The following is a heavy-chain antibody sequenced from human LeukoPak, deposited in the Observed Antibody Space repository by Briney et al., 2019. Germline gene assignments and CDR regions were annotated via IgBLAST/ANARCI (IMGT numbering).Heavy chain of an antibody. CDR2: IYYSGTT. Sequence: SETLSLTCTVSGGSITSYYWSWIRQPPGKGLEWIGYIYYSGTTSYNPSLKSRVTISVDTSKTHFSLKLSSVTAADTAVYYCARRIALAGTVFDYWGQGTLVTVSS. J-gene: IGHJ4*02. CDR3: ARRIALAGTVFDY. V-gene: IGHV4-59*12. D-gene: IGHD6-19*01. CDR1: GGSITSYY.